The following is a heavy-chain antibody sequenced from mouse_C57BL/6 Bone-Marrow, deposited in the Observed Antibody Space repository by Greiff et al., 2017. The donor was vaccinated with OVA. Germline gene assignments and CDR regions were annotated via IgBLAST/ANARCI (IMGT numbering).Heavy chain of an antibody. V-gene: IGHV14-4*01. CDR2: IDPENGDT. J-gene: IGHJ2*01. Sequence: EVQLQQSGAELVRPGASVKLSCTASGFNIKDDYMHWVKQRPEQGLEWIGWIDPENGDTAYASKFQGKATITADTSSNPAYLQLSSLTSEDTAVYYCTTSEDYFDYWGQGTTLTVSS. CDR3: TTSEDYFDY. CDR1: GFNIKDDY.